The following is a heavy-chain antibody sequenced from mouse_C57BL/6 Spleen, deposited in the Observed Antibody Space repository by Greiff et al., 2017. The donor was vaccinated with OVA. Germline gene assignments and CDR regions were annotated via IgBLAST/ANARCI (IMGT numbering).Heavy chain of an antibody. J-gene: IGHJ2*01. Sequence: QVQLQQPGAELVKPGASVQMSCKASGYTFTSYWITWVKQRPGQGLEWIGDIYPGSGSTNYNEKFKSKATLTVDTSSSTAYMQLSSLTSEDSAVYYCARSDGYYVYFDYWGQGTTLTVSS. D-gene: IGHD2-3*01. CDR3: ARSDGYYVYFDY. V-gene: IGHV1-55*01. CDR2: IYPGSGST. CDR1: GYTFTSYW.